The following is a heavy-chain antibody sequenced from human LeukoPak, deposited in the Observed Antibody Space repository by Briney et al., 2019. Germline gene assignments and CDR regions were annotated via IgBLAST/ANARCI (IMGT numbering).Heavy chain of an antibody. Sequence: GGSLRLSCAASGFTFSSYSMNWVRQAPGKGLEWVSSISSSSSYIYYADSVKGRFTISRDNAKNSLYLQMNSLRAEDTAVYYCAKGPDIVATIFDYWGQGTLVTVSS. D-gene: IGHD5-12*01. CDR3: AKGPDIVATIFDY. V-gene: IGHV3-21*04. CDR1: GFTFSSYS. CDR2: ISSSSSYI. J-gene: IGHJ4*02.